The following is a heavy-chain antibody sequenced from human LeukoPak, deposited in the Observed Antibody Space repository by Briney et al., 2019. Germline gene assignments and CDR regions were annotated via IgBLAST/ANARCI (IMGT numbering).Heavy chain of an antibody. CDR2: INTRGST. V-gene: IGHV4-4*07. CDR3: AREGGDPRWLDP. CDR1: GGSISSYY. J-gene: IGHJ5*02. D-gene: IGHD6-25*01. Sequence: SETLSLTCTVSGGSISSYYWTWIRQSAGKGLEWIGRINTRGSTNYNPSLRSRVTMSVNTSKNQFSLNLTSVTAADTAVYSCAREGGDPRWLDPWGQGTLVTVSS.